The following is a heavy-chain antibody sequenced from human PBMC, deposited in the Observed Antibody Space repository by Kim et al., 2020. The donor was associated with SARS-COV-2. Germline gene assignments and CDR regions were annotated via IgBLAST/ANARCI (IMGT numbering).Heavy chain of an antibody. CDR2: ISSSGSTI. CDR1: GFTFSSYE. CDR3: AGSPRYFDWLFAPHDAFDI. Sequence: GGSLRLSCAASGFTFSSYEMNWVRQAPGKGLEWVSYISSSGSTIYYADSVKGRFTISRDNAKNSLYLQMNSLRAEDTAVYYCAGSPRYFDWLFAPHDAFDIWGQGTMVTVSS. J-gene: IGHJ3*02. V-gene: IGHV3-48*03. D-gene: IGHD3-9*01.